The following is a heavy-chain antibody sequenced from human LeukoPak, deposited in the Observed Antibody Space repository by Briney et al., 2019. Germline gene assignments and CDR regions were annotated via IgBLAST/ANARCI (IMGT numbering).Heavy chain of an antibody. CDR3: ARIRDGYNDAYDI. Sequence: ASVKVSCKASGYTFTSYGISWVRQAPGQGLEWMGWISAYNGNTNYAQKLQGRVTMTRDTSTSTVYMELSSLRSEDTAIYYCARIRDGYNDAYDIWGQGTVVTVPS. J-gene: IGHJ3*02. D-gene: IGHD5-24*01. V-gene: IGHV1-18*01. CDR1: GYTFTSYG. CDR2: ISAYNGNT.